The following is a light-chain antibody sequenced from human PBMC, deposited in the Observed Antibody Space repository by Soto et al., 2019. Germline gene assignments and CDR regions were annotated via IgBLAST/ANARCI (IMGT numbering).Light chain of an antibody. J-gene: IGKJ4*01. V-gene: IGKV3-15*01. CDR1: QSVSSN. CDR2: GAS. CDR3: QQYNNWPPL. Sequence: EIVMTQSPATLSVSPGERATLSCRASQSVSSNLAWYQQKPGQAPRLLIYGASTRATGIPARLSGSGSRTDFTITISSLQSEDFAVYYCQQYNNWPPLFGGGTKVEIK.